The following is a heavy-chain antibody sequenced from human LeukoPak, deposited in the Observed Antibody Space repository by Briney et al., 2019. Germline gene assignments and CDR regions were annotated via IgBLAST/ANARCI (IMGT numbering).Heavy chain of an antibody. D-gene: IGHD1-26*01. CDR2: IYSGGST. V-gene: IGHV3-66*02. J-gene: IGHJ4*02. CDR3: ARDRRGYSGSYPDY. Sequence: GGSLRLSCAASGFTVSSNYMSWVRQAPGKGLEWVSVIYSGGSTYYADSVKGRFTISRDNSKNTLYLQMNSLRAEDTAVYYCARDRRGYSGSYPDYWGQGTLVTVSS. CDR1: GFTVSSNY.